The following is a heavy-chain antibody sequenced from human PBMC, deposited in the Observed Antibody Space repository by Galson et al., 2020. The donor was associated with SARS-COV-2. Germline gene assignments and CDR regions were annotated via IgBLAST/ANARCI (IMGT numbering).Heavy chain of an antibody. J-gene: IGHJ5*02. Sequence: GGSLRLSCAASGFTFSSHWMHWVRQAPGKGLVWVSRINSDGSSTSYADSVKGRFTISRDNAKNTLYLQMNSLRADDTAVYYCARDYGSGSYYSLGWFDPWGQGTLVTVSS. CDR1: GFTFSSHW. V-gene: IGHV3-74*01. CDR2: INSDGSST. CDR3: ARDYGSGSYYSLGWFDP. D-gene: IGHD3-10*01.